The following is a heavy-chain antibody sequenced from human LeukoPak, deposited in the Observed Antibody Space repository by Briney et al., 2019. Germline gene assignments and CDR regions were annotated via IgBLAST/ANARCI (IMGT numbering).Heavy chain of an antibody. CDR1: GFTFSNYS. D-gene: IGHD2-15*01. CDR2: TSTSGGST. V-gene: IGHV3-23*01. J-gene: IGHJ4*02. CDR3: ATARGGY. Sequence: PGGSLRLSCAASGFTFSNYSMSWVPQAPGKGLGWVSGTSTSGGSTYYADSVKGRFTISRDNSKNTLSLQMTSLRAEDTAVYYCATARGGYWGQGTLVTVSS.